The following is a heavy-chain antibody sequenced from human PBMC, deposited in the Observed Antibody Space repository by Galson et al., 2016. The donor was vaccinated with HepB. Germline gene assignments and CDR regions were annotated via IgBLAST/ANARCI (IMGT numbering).Heavy chain of an antibody. CDR3: AAAVAGNFDY. V-gene: IGHV1-18*01. D-gene: IGHD6-19*01. CDR2: INPCNGNT. Sequence: SVKVSCKASGYTFRNYGVSWVRQAPGQGLEWMGWINPCNGNTNYAQKLQGRVTMTTDTSTSTAYMELRSLRSDDTAVYDCAAAVAGNFDYWGQGILVTVSS. CDR1: GYTFRNYG. J-gene: IGHJ4*02.